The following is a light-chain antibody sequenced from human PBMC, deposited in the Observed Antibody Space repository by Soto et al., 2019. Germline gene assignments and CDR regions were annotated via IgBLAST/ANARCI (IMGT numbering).Light chain of an antibody. V-gene: IGKV3-20*01. CDR3: QQYGSSPGT. J-gene: IGKJ1*01. CDR2: GAS. CDR1: QSVTSNY. Sequence: EVVLTHSPGTLSLSTGEGATLSAWASQSVTSNYLAWYQQKPGQAPRLLIFGASIRATGLPDRFSGSGSGTDFTLTISGLEPEDFAVYYCQQYGSSPGTFGQGTKVDNK.